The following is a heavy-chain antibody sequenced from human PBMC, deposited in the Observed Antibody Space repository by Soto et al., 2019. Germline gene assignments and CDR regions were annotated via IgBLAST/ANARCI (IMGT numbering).Heavy chain of an antibody. J-gene: IGHJ4*02. V-gene: IGHV4-31*03. CDR3: ARGGPVSVSPAWQLLGYFDY. D-gene: IGHD2-15*01. CDR2: ISYTGAT. CDR1: GGSITRGPYF. Sequence: QVHLQESGPGQVRPSQTLSLSCSVSGGSITRGPYFWTWIRQFPGKGLEWIAYISYTGATYYKPSLKGRVTILADTPKNQFSLKLNSVTSADTAVYYCARGGPVSVSPAWQLLGYFDYWGQGTLVTVAS.